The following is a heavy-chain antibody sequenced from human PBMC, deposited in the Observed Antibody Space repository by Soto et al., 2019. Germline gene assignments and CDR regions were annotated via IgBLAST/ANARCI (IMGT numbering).Heavy chain of an antibody. J-gene: IGHJ4*02. Sequence: QVQLVQSGAEVKKPGASVRLSCKASGYSFTSCYIHWVRQAPGQGFEWMGIINPNGGSTSYAQKFQGRVTMTRDTSTSTVVMDLSSLRSDDTAVYYCARADKGGSYWGQGTLVTVSS. D-gene: IGHD1-26*01. V-gene: IGHV1-46*01. CDR3: ARADKGGSY. CDR2: INPNGGST. CDR1: GYSFTSCY.